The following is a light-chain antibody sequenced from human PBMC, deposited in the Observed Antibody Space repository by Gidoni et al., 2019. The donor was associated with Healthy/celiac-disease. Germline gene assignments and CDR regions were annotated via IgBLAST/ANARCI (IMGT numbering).Light chain of an antibody. J-gene: IGLJ3*02. CDR3: SSYTSSSTLYV. Sequence: QSALTQPASVSGSPGQSIAISCTGTSSDVGGYNYVSWYQQHPGKAPKLMIYDVSNRPSGVSNRFSGSKSGNTASLTISGPQAEDEADYYCSSYTSSSTLYVFGGGTKLTVL. CDR1: SSDVGGYNY. V-gene: IGLV2-14*03. CDR2: DVS.